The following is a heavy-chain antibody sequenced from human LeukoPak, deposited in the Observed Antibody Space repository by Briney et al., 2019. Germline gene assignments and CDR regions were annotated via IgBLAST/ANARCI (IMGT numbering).Heavy chain of an antibody. V-gene: IGHV3-21*01. CDR3: GFSSSGWAGLDY. J-gene: IGHJ4*02. CDR2: ITSSSSYT. CDR1: GFTFSTYN. Sequence: PGGSLRLSCAASGFTFSTYNMNWVRQAPGKGLEWVSSITSSSSYTFYADSVKGRFTISRDNAKNSLYLQMNSLRADDTAVYYCGFSSSGWAGLDYWGQGTLVTVSS. D-gene: IGHD6-19*01.